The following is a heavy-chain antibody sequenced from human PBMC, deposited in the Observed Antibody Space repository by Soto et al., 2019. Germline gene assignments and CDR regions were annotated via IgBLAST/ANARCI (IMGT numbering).Heavy chain of an antibody. CDR1: GGSLRSHY. V-gene: IGHV4-59*11. Sequence: QVQLQESGPGLVKPSETLSLTCTVSGGSLRSHYWSWIRKSAGKGLEWIGYIYFTGYTNYNPSLKNRVTISVDTSKSQFSLSLNSVTAADTAGYYCATVAMTSPKVFAYWGQGTLVSVSS. J-gene: IGHJ4*02. CDR3: ATVAMTSPKVFAY. D-gene: IGHD2-15*01. CDR2: IYFTGYT.